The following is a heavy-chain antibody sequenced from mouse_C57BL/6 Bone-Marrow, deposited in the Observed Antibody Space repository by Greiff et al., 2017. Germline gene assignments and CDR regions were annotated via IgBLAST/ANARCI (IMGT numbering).Heavy chain of an antibody. J-gene: IGHJ2*01. CDR3: TRNYGRGY. CDR2: INPSTGGT. CDR1: GYSFTGYY. Sequence: VQLQQSGPELVKPGASVKISCKASGYSFTGYYMNWVKQSPEKSLEWIGEINPSTGGTTYNQKFKGKAILTADKSSSTAYIELRSLTSEDSAVYYCTRNYGRGYWGQGTTLTVSS. V-gene: IGHV1-42*01. D-gene: IGHD1-1*01.